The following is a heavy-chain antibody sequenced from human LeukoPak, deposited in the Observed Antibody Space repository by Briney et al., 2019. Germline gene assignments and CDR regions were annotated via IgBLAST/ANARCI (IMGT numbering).Heavy chain of an antibody. Sequence: SETLSLTCTVSGGSISSYYWSWIRQPPGKGLEWIGYISYSWSTNYNPSLKSRVTISIDTSKNQFSLKLRSVTAADTAIYYCARQGYDILTGYIDAFDIWGQGTMVTVSS. CDR3: ARQGYDILTGYIDAFDI. CDR1: GGSISSYY. CDR2: ISYSWST. V-gene: IGHV4-59*08. J-gene: IGHJ3*02. D-gene: IGHD3-9*01.